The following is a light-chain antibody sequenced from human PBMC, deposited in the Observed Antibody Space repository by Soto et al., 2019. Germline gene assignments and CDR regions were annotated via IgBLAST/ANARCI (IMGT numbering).Light chain of an antibody. CDR2: GAS. CDR3: QQYNNWPSWT. J-gene: IGKJ1*01. Sequence: EIVMTQSPATLSVSPGERATLSCRASQSVSSNLAWYQQKPGQAPRLLIYGASNRATGIPARFSGSGSGTEFTLTISRLQSEDFAVYYCQQYNNWPSWTFGQGTKVDIK. CDR1: QSVSSN. V-gene: IGKV3-15*01.